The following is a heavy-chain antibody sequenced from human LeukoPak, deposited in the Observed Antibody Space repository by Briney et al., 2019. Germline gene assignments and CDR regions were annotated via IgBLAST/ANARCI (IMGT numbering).Heavy chain of an antibody. D-gene: IGHD6-19*01. Sequence: PGGSLRLSCAASGFTLSAYEMNWVRQAPGKGVEGASYFSSPSIHYADSVKGRFTISRDNAKNSLYLQMNSLRAEDTAVYYCASRRVAVPSSRAFDYWGQGTLVTVSS. V-gene: IGHV3-48*03. CDR1: GFTLSAYE. CDR2: FSSPSI. J-gene: IGHJ4*02. CDR3: ASRRVAVPSSRAFDY.